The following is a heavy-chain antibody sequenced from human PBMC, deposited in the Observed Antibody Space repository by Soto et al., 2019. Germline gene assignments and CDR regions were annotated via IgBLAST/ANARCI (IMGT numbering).Heavy chain of an antibody. Sequence: QVQLVQSGAEVKKPGSSVKVSCKAPGGTFSSYAIIWVRQAPGQGLAWMGRIIPIRGIANYAQKFQGRVTSTADKPTSTAYMELRSLRSEDTAVYYCAREWPNSGYGDYMHYGRDVWGQGATVTVSS. CDR1: GGTFSSYA. CDR2: IIPIRGIA. V-gene: IGHV1-69*04. CDR3: AREWPNSGYGDYMHYGRDV. D-gene: IGHD4-17*01. J-gene: IGHJ6*02.